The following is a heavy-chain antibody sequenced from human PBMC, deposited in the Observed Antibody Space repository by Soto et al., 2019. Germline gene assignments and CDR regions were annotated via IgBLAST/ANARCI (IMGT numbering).Heavy chain of an antibody. J-gene: IGHJ6*03. Sequence: SETLSLTCTVSGGSISSYYWSWIRQPPGKGLEWIGYIYYSGSTNYNPSLKSRVTISVDTSKNQFSLKLSAVPAADTAVYYCARSYMRYCSGGSCYSYYYYYMDVWGKGTQVIVSS. CDR2: IYYSGST. V-gene: IGHV4-59*01. CDR1: GGSISSYY. D-gene: IGHD2-15*01. CDR3: ARSYMRYCSGGSCYSYYYYYMDV.